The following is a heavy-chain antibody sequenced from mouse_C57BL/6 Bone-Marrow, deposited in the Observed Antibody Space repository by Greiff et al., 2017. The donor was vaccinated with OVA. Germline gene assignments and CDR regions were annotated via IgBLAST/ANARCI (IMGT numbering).Heavy chain of an antibody. CDR2: IRLKSDNYAT. J-gene: IGHJ2*01. CDR3: TVPRYPYYFDY. V-gene: IGHV6-3*01. Sequence: EVMLVESGGGLVQPGGSMKLSCVASGFTFSNYWMNWVRQSPEKGLEWVAQIRLKSDNYATHYAESVKGRFTISRDDSKSSVYLQMNNLRAEDTGIYYCTVPRYPYYFDYWGQGTTLTVSS. CDR1: GFTFSNYW.